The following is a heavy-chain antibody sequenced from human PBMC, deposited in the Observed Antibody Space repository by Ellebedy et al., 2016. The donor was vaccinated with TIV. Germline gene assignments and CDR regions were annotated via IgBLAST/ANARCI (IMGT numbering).Heavy chain of an antibody. D-gene: IGHD4-23*01. CDR1: GGSFSGYY. J-gene: IGHJ3*02. V-gene: IGHV4-34*01. Sequence: SETLSLXXAVYGGSFSGYYWSWIRQPPGKGLEWIGEINHSGSTNYNPSLKSRVTISVDTSKNQFSLKLSSVTAADTAVYYCARGLRWLRTNDAFDIWGQGTMVTVSS. CDR2: INHSGST. CDR3: ARGLRWLRTNDAFDI.